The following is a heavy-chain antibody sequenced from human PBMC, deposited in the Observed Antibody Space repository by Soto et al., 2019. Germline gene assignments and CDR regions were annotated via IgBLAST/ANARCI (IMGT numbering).Heavy chain of an antibody. CDR3: TTLGPS. Sequence: EVQLVESGGGWVKPGGSLTLSCVASGFTFGDAWMNWVRQAAGKGLEWVGHVKTKSEGETTDYAAPVKGRFTIWRDDSTNTLYLQMNSLKSEDTGKYFCTTLGPSWGQGTHVTVSS. CDR1: GFTFGDAW. V-gene: IGHV3-15*07. CDR2: VKTKSEGETT. J-gene: IGHJ5*02.